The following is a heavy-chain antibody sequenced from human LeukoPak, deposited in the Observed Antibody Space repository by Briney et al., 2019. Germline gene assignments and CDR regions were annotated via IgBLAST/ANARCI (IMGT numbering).Heavy chain of an antibody. D-gene: IGHD2-2*01. CDR3: AKAPYIVVVPAAILQH. Sequence: GGSLRLSCAASGFTFSSYAMSWVRQAPGKGLEWVSAISGSGGSTYYADSVKGRFTISRDNSKNTLYLQMNSLRAEDTAVYYCAKAPYIVVVPAAILQHWGQGTLVTVSS. J-gene: IGHJ1*01. CDR1: GFTFSSYA. V-gene: IGHV3-23*01. CDR2: ISGSGGST.